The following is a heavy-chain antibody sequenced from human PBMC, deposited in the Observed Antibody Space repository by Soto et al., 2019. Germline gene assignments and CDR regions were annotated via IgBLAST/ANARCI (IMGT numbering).Heavy chain of an antibody. CDR1: GFTFSSYA. CDR2: ISYDGSNK. V-gene: IGHV3-30-3*01. J-gene: IGHJ4*02. D-gene: IGHD6-13*01. Sequence: GGSLRLSCAASGFTFSSYAMHWVRQAPGKGLEWVAVISYDGSNKYHADSVKGRFTISRDNSKNTLYLQMNSLRAEDTAVYYCARDRGGYSSSPTGLFDYWGQGPLVTVS. CDR3: ARDRGGYSSSPTGLFDY.